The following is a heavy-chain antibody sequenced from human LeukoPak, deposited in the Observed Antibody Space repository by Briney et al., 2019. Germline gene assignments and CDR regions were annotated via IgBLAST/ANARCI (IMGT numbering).Heavy chain of an antibody. CDR3: ARDSYSTLRFDY. Sequence: GGSLRHFCAAWGFTFKRKWMHWLRDAPGKGRVWVSRINSDGNFTRNADSVKGRFTISRDNAKNTLYLQMNSLRAEDTAVYYCARDSYSTLRFDYWGQGTLVTVSS. D-gene: IGHD4-11*01. CDR1: GFTFKRKW. CDR2: INSDGNFT. V-gene: IGHV3-74*01. J-gene: IGHJ4*02.